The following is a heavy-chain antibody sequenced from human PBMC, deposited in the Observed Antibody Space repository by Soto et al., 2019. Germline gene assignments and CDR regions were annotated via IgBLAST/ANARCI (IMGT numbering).Heavy chain of an antibody. CDR3: ARHPKDYSSSHPSSFDY. D-gene: IGHD6-6*01. Sequence: SETLSLTCTVSGGSISSSSYYWGWIRQPPGKGLEWIGSIYYSGSTYYNPSLKSRVTISVDTSKNQFSLKLSSVTAADTAVYYCARHPKDYSSSHPSSFDYWGQGTLVTVSS. CDR1: GGSISSSSYY. J-gene: IGHJ4*02. V-gene: IGHV4-39*01. CDR2: IYYSGST.